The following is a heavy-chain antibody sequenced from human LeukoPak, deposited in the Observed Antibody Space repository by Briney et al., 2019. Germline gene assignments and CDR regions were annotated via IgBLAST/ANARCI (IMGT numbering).Heavy chain of an antibody. CDR2: ITNNGGGT. V-gene: IGHV3-64*01. J-gene: IGHJ4*02. Sequence: PGRSLRLSCAASGFTFSSYAMRWVRQAPGKRLEYVSAITNNGGGTYYANSVKGRFIISRDNSKNTLYLQMGSLRAEDMAVYYCARVGDKGAFDYWGEGTLGTVSS. CDR1: GFTFSSYA. D-gene: IGHD3-16*01. CDR3: ARVGDKGAFDY.